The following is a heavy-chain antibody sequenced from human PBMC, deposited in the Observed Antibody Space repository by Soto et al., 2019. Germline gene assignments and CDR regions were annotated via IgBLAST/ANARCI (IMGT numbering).Heavy chain of an antibody. J-gene: IGHJ5*02. D-gene: IGHD3-3*01. Sequence: ASVKVSCKASGGTFSSYAISWVRQAPGQGLEWMGGIIPIFGTANYAQKFQGRVTITADESTSTAYMQLSSLRSEDTAVYYCARVVTYRDYDFWSGYSGFDPWGQGTLVTVSS. V-gene: IGHV1-69*13. CDR1: GGTFSSYA. CDR2: IIPIFGTA. CDR3: ARVVTYRDYDFWSGYSGFDP.